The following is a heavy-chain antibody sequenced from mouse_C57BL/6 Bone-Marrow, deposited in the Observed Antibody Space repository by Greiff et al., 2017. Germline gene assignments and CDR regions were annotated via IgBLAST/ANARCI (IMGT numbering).Heavy chain of an antibody. V-gene: IGHV10-3*01. J-gene: IGHJ4*01. D-gene: IGHD2-1*01. CDR1: GFTFNTYA. CDR2: IRSKSSNYAT. CDR3: VRDDYGNYVGARDY. Sequence: EVQVVESGGGLVQPKGSLKLSCAASGFTFNTYAMHWVRQAPGKGLEWVARIRSKSSNYATYYADSVKDRFTISRDDSQSMLYLQMNNLKTEDTAIDDGVRDDYGNYVGARDYGGKGTSVTVPS.